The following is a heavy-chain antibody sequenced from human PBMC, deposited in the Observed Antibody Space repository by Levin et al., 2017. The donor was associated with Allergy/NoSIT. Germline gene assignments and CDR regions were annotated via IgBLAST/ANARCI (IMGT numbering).Heavy chain of an antibody. V-gene: IGHV3-11*01. Sequence: GESLKISCAASGFTFSDYYMSWIRQAPGKGLEWVSYISSSGSTIYYADSVKGRFTISRDNAKNSLYLQMNSLRAEDTAVYYCARDGHCSGGSCYSDYYDYGMDVWGQGTTVTVSS. J-gene: IGHJ6*02. CDR3: ARDGHCSGGSCYSDYYDYGMDV. CDR1: GFTFSDYY. CDR2: ISSSGSTI. D-gene: IGHD2-15*01.